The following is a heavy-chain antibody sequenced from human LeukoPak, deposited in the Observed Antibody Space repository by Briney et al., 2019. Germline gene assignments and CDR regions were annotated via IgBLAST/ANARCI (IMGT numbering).Heavy chain of an antibody. CDR1: GYTFTSYV. V-gene: IGHV7-4-1*02. CDR3: ARDPTPYSSGWYWYFQQ. CDR2: INTNTGNP. J-gene: IGHJ1*01. Sequence: ASVKVSCKASGYTFTSYVMNWVRQAPGQGLEWMGWINTNTGNPTYAQGFTGRLVFSLDTSVNTAYLQISSLKAEDTAVYYCARDPTPYSSGWYWYFQQWGQGTLVTVSS. D-gene: IGHD6-19*01.